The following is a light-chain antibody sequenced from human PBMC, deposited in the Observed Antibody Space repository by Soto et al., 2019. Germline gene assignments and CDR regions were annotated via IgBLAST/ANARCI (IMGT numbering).Light chain of an antibody. V-gene: IGKV3-20*01. Sequence: EIVLTQSPGTLSLSPGERATLSCRASHSVTSDYLAWYQPKPGQAPRLLIYGASSRATGVPDRFSGSGSGTDFTLTISRLEPEDFAVYYCQQYGSSRTFGQGTKVDNK. CDR1: HSVTSDY. CDR3: QQYGSSRT. CDR2: GAS. J-gene: IGKJ1*01.